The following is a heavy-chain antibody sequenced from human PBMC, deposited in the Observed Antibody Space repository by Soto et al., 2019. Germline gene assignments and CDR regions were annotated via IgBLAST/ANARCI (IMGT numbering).Heavy chain of an antibody. J-gene: IGHJ4*02. CDR2: IYYSGST. CDR3: ATTTVTMKDY. Sequence: SETLSLTCTVSAGSISRSSYYWGWIRQPPGKGLEWIGSIYYSGSTYYNPSLKSRVTISVDTSKNQFSLKLNSVTAADTAVYYCATTTVTMKDYWGQGTLVTVSS. V-gene: IGHV4-39*01. CDR1: AGSISRSSYY. D-gene: IGHD4-17*01.